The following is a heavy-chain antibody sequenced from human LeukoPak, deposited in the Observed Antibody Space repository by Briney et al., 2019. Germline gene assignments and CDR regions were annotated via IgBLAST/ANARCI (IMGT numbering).Heavy chain of an antibody. V-gene: IGHV4-39*01. CDR2: IYYNGNT. J-gene: IGHJ4*02. D-gene: IGHD6-25*01. Sequence: SETLSLTCSVSGGSLISSTYYWGWVRQSPEKGLEWIGTIYYNGNTFYTPSLRSRLTISLDMSKSQFSLKLSSVTAADTAVYYYATHAAPNRHDFWGQGILVTVSS. CDR3: ATHAAPNRHDF. CDR1: GGSLISSTYY.